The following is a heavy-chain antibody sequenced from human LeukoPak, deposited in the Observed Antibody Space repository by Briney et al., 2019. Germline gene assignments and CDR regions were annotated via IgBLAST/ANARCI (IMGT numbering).Heavy chain of an antibody. Sequence: SVKVSCKASGGTFSSYAISWVRQAPGQGLEWMGRIIPILGIANYAQKFQGRVTITADKSTSTAYMELSSLRSEDTAVYYCASTLVVGIIGTTELPYGMDAWGQGTTVTVSS. CDR2: IIPILGIA. D-gene: IGHD1-7*01. CDR1: GGTFSSYA. J-gene: IGHJ6*02. V-gene: IGHV1-69*04. CDR3: ASTLVVGIIGTTELPYGMDA.